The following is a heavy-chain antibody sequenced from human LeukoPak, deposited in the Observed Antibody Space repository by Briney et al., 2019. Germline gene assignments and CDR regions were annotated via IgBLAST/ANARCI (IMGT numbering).Heavy chain of an antibody. Sequence: GGSLRLSCAASGFTFSSYAMSWVRQAPGRGLEWVSYISSSGSTIYYADSVKGRFTISRDNAKNSLYLQMNSLRAEDTAVYYCAELGITMIGGVWGKGTTVTVSS. CDR2: ISSSGSTI. CDR1: GFTFSSYA. CDR3: AELGITMIGGV. D-gene: IGHD3-10*02. V-gene: IGHV3-48*03. J-gene: IGHJ6*04.